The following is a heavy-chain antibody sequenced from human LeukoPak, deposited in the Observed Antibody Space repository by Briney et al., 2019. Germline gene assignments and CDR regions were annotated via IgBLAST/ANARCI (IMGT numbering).Heavy chain of an antibody. Sequence: PGGSLRLSCVASGFTFSRYWMHWVRQAPGKGLVWVSRIKSDGSSISYADSVKGRFTISRDNAKNLVYLQMNSLRAEDTALYYCARGLHSGLDYWGQGTLVTVSS. CDR3: ARGLHSGLDY. D-gene: IGHD6-25*01. J-gene: IGHJ4*02. CDR2: IKSDGSSI. V-gene: IGHV3-74*01. CDR1: GFTFSRYW.